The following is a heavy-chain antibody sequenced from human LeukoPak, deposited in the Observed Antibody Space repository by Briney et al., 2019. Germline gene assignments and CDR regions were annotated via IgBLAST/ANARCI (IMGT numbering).Heavy chain of an antibody. CDR3: AKEGDYGDYQIPY. D-gene: IGHD4-17*01. CDR2: ISYDGSNK. V-gene: IGHV3-30-3*01. J-gene: IGHJ4*02. Sequence: PGGSLRLSCAASGFTFSSYAMHWVRQAPGKGLEWVAVISYDGSNKYYADSVKGRFTISRDNSKNTLYLQMNSLRAEDTAVYYCAKEGDYGDYQIPYWGQGTLVTVSS. CDR1: GFTFSSYA.